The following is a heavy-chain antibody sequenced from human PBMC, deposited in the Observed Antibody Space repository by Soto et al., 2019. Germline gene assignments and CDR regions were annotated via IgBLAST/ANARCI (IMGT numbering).Heavy chain of an antibody. CDR1: GGTFSSYA. D-gene: IGHD1-26*01. J-gene: IGHJ4*02. CDR3: ARDGGRHSGGIDY. V-gene: IGHV1-69*01. CDR2: IIPIFGTA. Sequence: QVQLVQSGAEVKKPGSSVKVSCKASGGTFSSYAINWVRQAPGQGLEWMGEIIPIFGTANYAQKFQGRVTITADESTSTGYMELSSLISEDTAVYYCARDGGRHSGGIDYWGQGTLVTVSS.